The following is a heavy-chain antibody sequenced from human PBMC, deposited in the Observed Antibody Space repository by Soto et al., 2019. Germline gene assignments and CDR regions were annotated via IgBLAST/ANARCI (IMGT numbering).Heavy chain of an antibody. J-gene: IGHJ3*01. Sequence: EVQLVESGGGLVQPGRSLRLSCAASGFTFDDYAMHWVRQAPGKGLEWVSGISWNSGSIGYADSVKGRFTISRDNAKNSLFLQMSSLRAEDTALYYCAKGGVAVAGNDAFDVWGKGTMVTVSS. CDR1: GFTFDDYA. CDR3: AKGGVAVAGNDAFDV. CDR2: ISWNSGSI. V-gene: IGHV3-9*01. D-gene: IGHD6-19*01.